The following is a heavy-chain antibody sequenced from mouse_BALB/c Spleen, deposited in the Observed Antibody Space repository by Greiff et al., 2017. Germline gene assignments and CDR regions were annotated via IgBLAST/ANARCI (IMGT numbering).Heavy chain of an antibody. D-gene: IGHD1-1*01. CDR1: GFTFSSYA. V-gene: IGHV5-9-4*01. CDR2: ISSGGSYT. Sequence: EVMLVESGGGLVKPGGSLKLSCAASGFTFSSYAMSWVRQSPDKRLEWVAEISSGGSYTYYPDTVTGRVTISRDNAKNTLYLEMSSLRSEDTAMYYCARENYGISSSYWYFDDWGAGTTVTVSS. CDR3: ARENYGISSSYWYFDD. J-gene: IGHJ1*01.